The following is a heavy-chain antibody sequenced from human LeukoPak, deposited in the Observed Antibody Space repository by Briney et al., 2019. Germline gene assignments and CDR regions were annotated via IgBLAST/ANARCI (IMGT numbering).Heavy chain of an antibody. V-gene: IGHV1-8*01. J-gene: IGHJ4*02. D-gene: IGHD3-3*01. CDR3: ARVALQAGIHYDFWSGYEGADY. Sequence: ASVKVSCKASGYTFTSYDINWVRQATGQGLGWMGWMNPNSGNTGYAQKFQGRVTMTRNTSISTAYMELSSLRSEDTAVYYCARVALQAGIHYDFWSGYEGADYWGQGTLVTVSS. CDR2: MNPNSGNT. CDR1: GYTFTSYD.